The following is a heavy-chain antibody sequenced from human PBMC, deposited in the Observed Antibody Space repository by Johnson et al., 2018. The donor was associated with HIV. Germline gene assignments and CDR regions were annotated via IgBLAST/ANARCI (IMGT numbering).Heavy chain of an antibody. Sequence: QVKLVESGGGVVQPGRSLRLSCAASGFTFSNAWMSWVHQAPGKGLEWVAIISYDGGSKYYADSVKGRFTVSRDNSKNTLYLQMNSLRAEDTAVYYCARASDAFDIWGQGTMVTVSS. J-gene: IGHJ3*02. CDR2: ISYDGGSK. CDR1: GFTFSNAW. CDR3: ARASDAFDI. V-gene: IGHV3-30*14.